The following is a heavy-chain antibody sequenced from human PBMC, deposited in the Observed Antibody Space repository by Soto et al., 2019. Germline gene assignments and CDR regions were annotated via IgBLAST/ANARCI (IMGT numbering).Heavy chain of an antibody. CDR2: IKSKTDGGTT. V-gene: IGHV3-15*01. D-gene: IGHD3-22*01. CDR3: TTAYYYDSSGYAFDY. Sequence: PGGSLRLSCAASGVTLINAWISCVGQAPLKGREWVVRIKSKTDGGTTDYAAPVKGRFTISRDDSKNTLYLQMNSLKTEDTAVYYCTTAYYYDSSGYAFDYWGQGTLVTLSS. J-gene: IGHJ4*02. CDR1: GVTLINAW.